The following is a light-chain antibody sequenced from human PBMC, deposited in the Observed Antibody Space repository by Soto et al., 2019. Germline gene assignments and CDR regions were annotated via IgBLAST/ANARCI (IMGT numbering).Light chain of an antibody. Sequence: AIRMTQSPSSLSTSTGDRVNISCRASQGIGSHLAWYQQKPGKAPNLLIYAASTLQIGVPSRFSGSGSGTDFTLSISYLQSDDFASYYCQHYYTYPHTFGQGTKLEIK. V-gene: IGKV1-8*01. CDR1: QGIGSH. J-gene: IGKJ2*01. CDR3: QHYYTYPHT. CDR2: AAS.